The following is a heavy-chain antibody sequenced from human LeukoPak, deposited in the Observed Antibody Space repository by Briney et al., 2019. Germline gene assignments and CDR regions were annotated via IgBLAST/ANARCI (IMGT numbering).Heavy chain of an antibody. CDR3: ARSAFTIFGVVIIRQFDP. J-gene: IGHJ5*02. V-gene: IGHV4-39*01. D-gene: IGHD3-3*01. CDR1: GGSISSSSYY. CDR2: IYYSGST. Sequence: SETLSLTCTVSGGSISSSSYYWGWIRQPPGKGLEWIGSIYYSGSTYYNPSLKSRVTISVDTFKNQFSLKLSSVTAADTAVYYCARSAFTIFGVVIIRQFDPWGQGTLVTVSS.